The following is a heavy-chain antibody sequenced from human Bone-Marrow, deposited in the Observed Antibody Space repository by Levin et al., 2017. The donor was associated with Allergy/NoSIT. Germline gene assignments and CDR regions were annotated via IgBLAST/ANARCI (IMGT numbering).Heavy chain of an antibody. D-gene: IGHD1-26*01. CDR3: ARSQKWRTDY. Sequence: GGSLRLSCAASGFIFSSYSMNWVRQAPGKGLEWVSYISGSSSTIYYADSVKGRFTISRDNAKNSLYLQMNSLRAEDTAVYYCARSQKWRTDYWGQGTLVTVSS. CDR2: ISGSSSTI. J-gene: IGHJ4*02. V-gene: IGHV3-48*04. CDR1: GFIFSSYS.